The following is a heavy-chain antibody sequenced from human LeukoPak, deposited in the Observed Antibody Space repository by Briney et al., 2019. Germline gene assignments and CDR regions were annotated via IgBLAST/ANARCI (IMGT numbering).Heavy chain of an antibody. J-gene: IGHJ4*02. CDR2: IKSKTDGETT. Sequence: PGGSLRLSCVDSGFTFTNAWMSWVRQAPGKGLEWIGRIKSKTDGETTNYAEPVRGRFTISRDDSKSAMYLQMYSLKIEDTAVYYCTTDLGTYYHGSQRLIPIDYWGQGTLVTVSS. V-gene: IGHV3-15*01. D-gene: IGHD3-10*01. CDR3: TTDLGTYYHGSQRLIPIDY. CDR1: GFTFTNAW.